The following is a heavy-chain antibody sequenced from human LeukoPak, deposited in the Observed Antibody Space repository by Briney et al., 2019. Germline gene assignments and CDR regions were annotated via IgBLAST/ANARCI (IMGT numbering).Heavy chain of an antibody. Sequence: GGSLRLSCAASGFTFSSYGMHWVRQAPGKGLEWVAVISYDGSNKYYADSVKGRFTISRDNSKNTLYLQMSSLRAEDTAVYYCAKDFKNYDILTGYFSPDYWGQGTLVTVSS. CDR3: AKDFKNYDILTGYFSPDY. D-gene: IGHD3-9*01. CDR2: ISYDGSNK. CDR1: GFTFSSYG. J-gene: IGHJ4*02. V-gene: IGHV3-30*18.